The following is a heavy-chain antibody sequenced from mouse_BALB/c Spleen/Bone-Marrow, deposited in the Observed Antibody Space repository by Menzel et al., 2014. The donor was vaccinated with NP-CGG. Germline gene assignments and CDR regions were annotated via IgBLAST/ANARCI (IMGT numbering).Heavy chain of an antibody. CDR1: GFNIKDTN. J-gene: IGHJ3*01. Sequence: VQLQQPGAEFVKPGASVKLSCTASGFNIKDTNMHWVKRRPEQGLEWIGRIDPANDNTKYDPKFQGKATITADTSSNTAYLQLSSLTSEDTAVYYCARADGYYAWFAYWGQGSLVTVSA. V-gene: IGHV14-3*02. CDR2: IDPANDNT. CDR3: ARADGYYAWFAY. D-gene: IGHD2-3*01.